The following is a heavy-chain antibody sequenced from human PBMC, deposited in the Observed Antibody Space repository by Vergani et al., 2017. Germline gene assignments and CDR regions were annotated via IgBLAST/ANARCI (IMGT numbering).Heavy chain of an antibody. CDR2: LNKNNYYI. J-gene: IGHJ4*02. V-gene: IGHV3-21*01. CDR1: GFSLSTYT. Sequence: EVQLLQSGGGVIQPGGSVRLSCVASGFSLSTYTFNWVRQAPGGGLEWVSSLNKNNYYIYYADSVKGRFTISRDNAKNSLFLQMSSLKVEDTGVYYCAREMSNEGFDYWGQGTRVTVS. D-gene: IGHD4-11*01. CDR3: AREMSNEGFDY.